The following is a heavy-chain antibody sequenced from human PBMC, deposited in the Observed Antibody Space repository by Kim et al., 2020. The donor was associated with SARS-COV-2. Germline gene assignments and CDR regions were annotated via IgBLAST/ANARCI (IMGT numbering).Heavy chain of an antibody. J-gene: IGHJ4*02. D-gene: IGHD3-9*01. Sequence: SGRTNYNPSLKSRVTISVDTSKKEFSLKLSSVTAADTAVYYCARGLRYADYWGQGTLVTVSS. CDR3: ARGLRYADY. CDR2: SGRT. V-gene: IGHV4-59*09.